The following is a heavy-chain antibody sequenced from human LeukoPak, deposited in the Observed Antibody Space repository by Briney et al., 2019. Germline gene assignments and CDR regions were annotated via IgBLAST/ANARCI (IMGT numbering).Heavy chain of an antibody. Sequence: GGSLRLSCAGSGFNFSIFAMNWVRQAPGKGLERVSSINGVGNSTYYADSVKGRFTVSRDNSKNTLYLQMNSLRAEDTALYYCAKRGLRGNWFHPWGQGTLVTVSS. CDR1: GFNFSIFA. D-gene: IGHD3-10*01. J-gene: IGHJ5*02. CDR3: AKRGLRGNWFHP. V-gene: IGHV3-23*01. CDR2: INGVGNST.